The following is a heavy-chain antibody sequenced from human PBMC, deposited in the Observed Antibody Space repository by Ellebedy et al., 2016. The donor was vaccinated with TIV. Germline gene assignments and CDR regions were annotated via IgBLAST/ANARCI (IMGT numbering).Heavy chain of an antibody. J-gene: IGHJ4*02. CDR1: GFTFSSYG. CDR2: IFYDGSNK. Sequence: PGGSLRLSCATSGFTFSSYGMHWVRQAPGKGLEWVAVIFYDGSNKYYADSVKGRFTMSRDNSKNTLYLQMNSLRVEDTAVYYCARDRGSNQPRIFDYWGQGTLLTVSS. V-gene: IGHV3-33*08. CDR3: ARDRGSNQPRIFDY. D-gene: IGHD1-14*01.